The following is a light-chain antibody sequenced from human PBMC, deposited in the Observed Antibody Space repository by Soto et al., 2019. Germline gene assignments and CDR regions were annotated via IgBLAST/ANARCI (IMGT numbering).Light chain of an antibody. CDR3: QQYGSSPWT. CDR2: GAS. J-gene: IGKJ1*01. V-gene: IGKV3-20*01. Sequence: EVLLTQSPATLAVSPGERATLSCRASQSVSNNLAWYQQKPGQAPRLLIYGASSRATGIPDRFSGSGSGTDFTLTISRLEPEDFAVYYCQQYGSSPWTFGQGTKVDIK. CDR1: QSVSNN.